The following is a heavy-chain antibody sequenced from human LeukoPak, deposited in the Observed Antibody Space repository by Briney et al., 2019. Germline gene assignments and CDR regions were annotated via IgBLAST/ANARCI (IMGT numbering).Heavy chain of an antibody. J-gene: IGHJ4*02. CDR1: GGSISSGSYY. D-gene: IGHD5-24*01. V-gene: IGHV4-61*02. Sequence: SQTLSLTCTVSGGSISSGSYYWRWIRQPAGKGLEWIVRIYTSGSTNYNPSLKSRVTISVDTSKNQFSLKLSSVTAADTAVYYCARDPALDGYNYFDYWGQGTLVTVSS. CDR3: ARDPALDGYNYFDY. CDR2: IYTSGST.